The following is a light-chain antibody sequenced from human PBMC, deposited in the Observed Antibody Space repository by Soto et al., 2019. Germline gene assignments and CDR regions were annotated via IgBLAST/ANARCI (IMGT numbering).Light chain of an antibody. J-gene: IGKJ4*01. CDR3: QRYGSPGT. V-gene: IGKV3-20*01. Sequence: EIVLTQSPGTLSLSPGERATLSCRASQSVSNNYLAWYQQKPGHAPRLRIDGASNRATGIPDRFSGSGSGTDFTLTSSRLEADDVAVYYQQRYGSPGTFGGGTKVDNK. CDR2: GAS. CDR1: QSVSNNY.